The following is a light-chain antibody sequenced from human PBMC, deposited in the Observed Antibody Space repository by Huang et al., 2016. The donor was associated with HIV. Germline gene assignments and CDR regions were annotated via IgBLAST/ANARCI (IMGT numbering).Light chain of an antibody. CDR1: QSVNSGY. V-gene: IGKV3-20*01. Sequence: EIVLTQSPGTLSLSPGERTTLSCRASQSVNSGYLAWYQQKPGQAPRLLIYGASTRATGIPGRFSGIGSETDFTLTISRLQPEDFAVYYCQQYGSSPATFGQGTKVEVK. J-gene: IGKJ1*01. CDR2: GAS. CDR3: QQYGSSPAT.